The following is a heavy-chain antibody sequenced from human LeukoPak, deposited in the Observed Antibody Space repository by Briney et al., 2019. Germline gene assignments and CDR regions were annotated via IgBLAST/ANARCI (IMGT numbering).Heavy chain of an antibody. CDR1: GVTFSGYA. D-gene: IGHD2-2*01. V-gene: IGHV3-23*01. CDR2: IAGSGGST. Sequence: GGSLRLSCVASGVTFSGYAMSWVRQAPGKGLEWVSAIAGSGGSTYYADSVKGRFTISRDNSKNTQFLQMNSLRAEDTAVYHCAKDTSTYATSWSDYWGQGTLVTVSS. CDR3: AKDTSTYATSWSDY. J-gene: IGHJ4*02.